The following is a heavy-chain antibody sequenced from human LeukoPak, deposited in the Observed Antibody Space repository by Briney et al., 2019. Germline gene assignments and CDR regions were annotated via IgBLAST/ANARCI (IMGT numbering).Heavy chain of an antibody. CDR2: ISHSGIT. CDR1: GGSISNFY. D-gene: IGHD1-14*01. Sequence: SETLSLTCTVSGGSISNFYWSWIRQPPGKGLELIGYISHSGITNFNPSLESRVAILIDPSKTHFSLRLTSVTAADTAVYYCARQDRTFNRRATRMNSYYYYYMDVWGKGTTVTISS. V-gene: IGHV4-59*08. J-gene: IGHJ6*03. CDR3: ARQDRTFNRRATRMNSYYYYYMDV.